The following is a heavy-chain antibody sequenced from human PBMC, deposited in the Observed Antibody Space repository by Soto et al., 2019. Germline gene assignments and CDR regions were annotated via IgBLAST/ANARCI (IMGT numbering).Heavy chain of an antibody. CDR1: GFTVRSSY. CDR3: ARDVHTAIGTEAYDYYSGMGV. V-gene: IGHV3-53*02. J-gene: IGHJ6*02. Sequence: EVQLVETGGGLIQPGGSLRLSCVASGFTVRSSYMSWVRQAPGKGLEWVSIIYSGGSTYYADSVKGRFTVSRDNSENTVYHQISSLRADDTAVYYGARDVHTAIGTEAYDYYSGMGVWGQGTTVTVSS. D-gene: IGHD5-18*01. CDR2: IYSGGST.